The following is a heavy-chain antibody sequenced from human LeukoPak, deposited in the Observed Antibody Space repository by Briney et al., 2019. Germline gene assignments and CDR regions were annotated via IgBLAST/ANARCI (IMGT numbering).Heavy chain of an antibody. CDR3: ARERWEYSSSGEDFDY. D-gene: IGHD6-13*01. Sequence: GGSLRLSCAASGFTFSSYSMNWVRQAPGKGLEWASSISSSSSYIYYADSVKGRFTISRDNAKNSLCLQMNSLRAEDTAVYYCARERWEYSSSGEDFDYWGQGTLVTVSS. J-gene: IGHJ4*02. CDR2: ISSSSSYI. V-gene: IGHV3-21*01. CDR1: GFTFSSYS.